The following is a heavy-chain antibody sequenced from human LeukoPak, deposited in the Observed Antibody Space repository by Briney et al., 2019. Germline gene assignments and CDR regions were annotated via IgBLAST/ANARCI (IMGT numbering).Heavy chain of an antibody. Sequence: GGSLRLSCAAPGLITDDYAIHWVRQAPGKGLEWVSLISGDGGSTFYAGSVRGRFTISRDNSTNSLSLQMSSLRSEDTALYFCVRKSERSGWFDHWGQGALVTVSS. V-gene: IGHV3-43*02. CDR1: GLITDDYA. CDR2: ISGDGGST. D-gene: IGHD1-26*01. CDR3: VRKSERSGWFDH. J-gene: IGHJ5*02.